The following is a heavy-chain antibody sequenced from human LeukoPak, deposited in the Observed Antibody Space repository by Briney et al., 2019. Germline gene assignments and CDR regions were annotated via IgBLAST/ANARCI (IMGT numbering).Heavy chain of an antibody. CDR1: GYTFTNYY. CDR3: ARDYYDIGGYSNWFDP. D-gene: IGHD3-22*01. CDR2: INPSGGST. V-gene: IGHV1-46*01. Sequence: ASVKVSCKAPGYTFTNYYMQWVRQAPGQGLEWMGVINPSGGSTTYAQKFQGRVTLTRDTSTSIVYMELSSLTSEDTAVYYCARDYYDIGGYSNWFDPWGQGTQVTVSS. J-gene: IGHJ5*02.